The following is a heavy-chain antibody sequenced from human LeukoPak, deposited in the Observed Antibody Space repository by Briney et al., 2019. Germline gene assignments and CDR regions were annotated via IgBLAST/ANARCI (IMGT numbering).Heavy chain of an antibody. CDR3: ARFSTPITSGGVDAFDI. CDR1: GYTFTSYG. D-gene: IGHD3-16*01. CDR2: ISAYNGNT. J-gene: IGHJ3*02. V-gene: IGHV1-18*01. Sequence: ASVKVSCKASGYTFTSYGISWVRQAPGQGLEWMGWISAYNGNTNYAQKLQGRVTMTTDTSTSTAYMELRSLRSDDTAVYYCARFSTPITSGGVDAFDIWGQGTMVTVSS.